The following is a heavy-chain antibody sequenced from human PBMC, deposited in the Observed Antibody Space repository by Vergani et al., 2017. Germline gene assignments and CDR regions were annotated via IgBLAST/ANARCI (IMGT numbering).Heavy chain of an antibody. J-gene: IGHJ4*01. V-gene: IGHV3-66*02. CDR2: IKSDGRT. D-gene: IGHD2-15*01. CDR3: RRSEGSGTTCYGHYFDL. Sequence: EVELLESGGGLAQPGGSLRVSCSASGFRFTTYYMRWVRQAPGKGLEWVSVIKSDGRTSYAESVRGRFTISRDTSRNAVYLQMNIMRVEDTGVYYWRRSEGSGTTCYGHYFDLWGHGILVTVSS. CDR1: GFRFTTYY.